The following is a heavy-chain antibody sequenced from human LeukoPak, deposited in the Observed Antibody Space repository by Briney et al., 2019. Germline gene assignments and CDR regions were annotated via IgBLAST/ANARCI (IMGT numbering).Heavy chain of an antibody. CDR1: GFTVSSNY. Sequence: GGSLRLSCAASGFTVSSNYMSWVRQAPGKGLEWVSVIYSGGSTYYADSVKGRFTISRDNSKNTLYLQMNSLRAEDTAVYYCAREASIAAAGTDHDAFDIWGQGTMVTVSS. J-gene: IGHJ3*02. V-gene: IGHV3-53*01. CDR3: AREASIAAAGTDHDAFDI. CDR2: IYSGGST. D-gene: IGHD6-13*01.